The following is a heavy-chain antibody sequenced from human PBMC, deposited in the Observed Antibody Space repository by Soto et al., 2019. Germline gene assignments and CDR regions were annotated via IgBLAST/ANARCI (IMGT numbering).Heavy chain of an antibody. CDR2: ISYDGSNK. Sequence: PGGSLRLSCAASGFTFSSYGMHWVRQAPGKGLEWVAVISYDGSNKYYADSVKGRFTISRDNSKNTLYLQMNSLRAEDTAVYYCAKSGGASMVRGHFDYWGQGTLVTVYS. CDR1: GFTFSSYG. D-gene: IGHD3-10*01. V-gene: IGHV3-30*18. J-gene: IGHJ4*02. CDR3: AKSGGASMVRGHFDY.